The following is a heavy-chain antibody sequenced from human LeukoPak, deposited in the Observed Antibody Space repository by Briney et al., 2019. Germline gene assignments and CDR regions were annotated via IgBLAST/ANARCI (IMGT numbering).Heavy chain of an antibody. Sequence: SETLSLTCTVSGGSISSGGYYWSWIRQHPGKGLEWIGYIYYSGSTYYNPSLKSRVTISVDTSKNQFSLKLSSVTAADTAVYYCVRGAVTTFHFFYYYYMDVWGKGTTVTVSS. J-gene: IGHJ6*03. CDR2: IYYSGST. CDR3: VRGAVTTFHFFYYYYMDV. CDR1: GGSISSGGYY. V-gene: IGHV4-31*03. D-gene: IGHD4-11*01.